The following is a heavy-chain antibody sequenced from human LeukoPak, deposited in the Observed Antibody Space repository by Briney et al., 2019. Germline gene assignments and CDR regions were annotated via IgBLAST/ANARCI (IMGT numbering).Heavy chain of an antibody. CDR1: GFTFSSYW. D-gene: IGHD3-22*01. CDR3: ARITGYYDSSGYYTVLGYYYGMDV. Sequence: GGSLRLSCAASGFTFSSYWMHWVRQAPGKGLVWVSRINSDGRSTSYADSVKGRFSISRDNAKNTLYLQMNSLRAEDTAVYYCARITGYYDSSGYYTVLGYYYGMDVWGQGTTVTVSS. J-gene: IGHJ6*02. V-gene: IGHV3-74*01. CDR2: INSDGRST.